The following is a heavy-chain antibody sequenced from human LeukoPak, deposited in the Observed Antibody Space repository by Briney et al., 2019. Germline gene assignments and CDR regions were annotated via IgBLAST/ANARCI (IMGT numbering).Heavy chain of an antibody. CDR3: ARANSARAFDI. Sequence: ASVKVSCKASGYTFTSYYMHWVRQAPGQGLEWMGIINPSGGSTSYAQKLQGRVTMTRDTSTSTVYMELSSLRSEDTAVYYCARANSARAFDIWGQGTMVTVSS. D-gene: IGHD4-23*01. J-gene: IGHJ3*02. V-gene: IGHV1-46*01. CDR1: GYTFTSYY. CDR2: INPSGGST.